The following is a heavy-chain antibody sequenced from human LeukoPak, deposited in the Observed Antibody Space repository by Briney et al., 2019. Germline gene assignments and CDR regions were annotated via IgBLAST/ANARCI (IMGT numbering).Heavy chain of an antibody. CDR3: ARSRYPGYWSGSSCYVVWDY. CDR1: GFTFSSYE. D-gene: IGHD2-15*01. CDR2: ISSSGSTI. Sequence: GGSLRLSCAASGFTFSSYEMNWVRQAPGKGLEWVSYISSSGSTIHYADSVKGRFTISRDNAKNSLYLQMNSLRADDTAVYYCARSRYPGYWSGSSCYVVWDYWGQGTLVTVSS. J-gene: IGHJ4*02. V-gene: IGHV3-48*03.